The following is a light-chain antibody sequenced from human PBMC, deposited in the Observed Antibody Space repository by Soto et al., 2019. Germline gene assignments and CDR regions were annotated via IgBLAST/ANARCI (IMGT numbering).Light chain of an antibody. Sequence: SALTQPPSASGSPGQSVTISCTGTSSDVGSYNYVSWYQQHPGKAPKLMIYEVSKRPSGVPDRFSGSKSGNTASLTVSGLQAEDEADYYCSSYAGSTVVFGGGTKLTVL. CDR1: SSDVGSYNY. V-gene: IGLV2-8*01. CDR2: EVS. CDR3: SSYAGSTVV. J-gene: IGLJ2*01.